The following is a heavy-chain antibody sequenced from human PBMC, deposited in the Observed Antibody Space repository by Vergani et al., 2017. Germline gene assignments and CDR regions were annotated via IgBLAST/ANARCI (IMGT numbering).Heavy chain of an antibody. CDR1: GFTFSSYA. D-gene: IGHD3-10*01. J-gene: IGHJ4*02. CDR3: AKAREDMVRGVTLIDY. Sequence: EVQLVESGGGLVKPGGSLRLSCAASGFTFSSYAMSWVRQAPGKGLEWVSAISGSGGSTYYADSVKGRFTISRDNSKNTLYLQMNSLRAEDTAVYYCAKAREDMVRGVTLIDYWGQGTLVTVSS. V-gene: IGHV3-23*04. CDR2: ISGSGGST.